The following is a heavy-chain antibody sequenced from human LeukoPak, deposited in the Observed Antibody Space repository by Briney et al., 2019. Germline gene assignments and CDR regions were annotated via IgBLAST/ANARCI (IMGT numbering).Heavy chain of an antibody. CDR3: ARQKGEIDY. V-gene: IGHV3-33*01. CDR2: IWYDESKK. CDR1: GYTFTSYG. D-gene: IGHD1-26*01. J-gene: IGHJ4*02. Sequence: GGSLRLSCAASGYTFTSYGMHWVRQAPVKGLEWVSVIWYDESKKYYGESVKGRFTISRDTSKNTLYLQMNSLRAEDTAVYYCARQKGEIDYWGQGTLVTVSS.